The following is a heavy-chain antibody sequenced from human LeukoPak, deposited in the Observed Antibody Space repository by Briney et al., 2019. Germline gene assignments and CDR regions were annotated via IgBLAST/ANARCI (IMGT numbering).Heavy chain of an antibody. CDR1: GFTFSSDG. V-gene: IGHV3-30*03. CDR3: ATTEAGQTSYIDY. CDR2: ISYDGSNK. J-gene: IGHJ4*02. Sequence: PGGSLRLSCAASGFTFSSDGMPSVRQAPGKGLESVAVISYDGSNKYYADSVTARFNISRDNYKNRLYMPMNRMTAEDMAVCYCATTEAGQTSYIDYSGQGSLVTASS.